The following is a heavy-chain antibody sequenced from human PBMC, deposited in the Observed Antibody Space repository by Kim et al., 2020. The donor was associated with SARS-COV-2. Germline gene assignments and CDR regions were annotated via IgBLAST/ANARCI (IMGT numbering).Heavy chain of an antibody. V-gene: IGHV1-3*01. J-gene: IGHJ4*02. D-gene: IGHD3-9*01. CDR3: ARPMTTAYYTMHY. CDR1: GYTFTNYG. Sequence: ASVKVSCKASGYTFTNYGLHWVRQAPGQRLEGMGRINADRGNTKYAQKFQGRVTITRDTSANTVYMELSSLTSEDAAVYYCARPMTTAYYTMHYWGQGT. CDR2: INADRGNT.